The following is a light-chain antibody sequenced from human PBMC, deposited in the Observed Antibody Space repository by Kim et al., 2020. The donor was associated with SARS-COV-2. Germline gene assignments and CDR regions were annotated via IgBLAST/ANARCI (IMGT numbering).Light chain of an antibody. CDR1: SLRSYY. CDR3: NSRDSSGNHWV. Sequence: ALGQTVRITCQGDSLRSYYASGCQQKPGEAPVLVIYGQNNRPSGIPARFSGASSGNTASLTITGAQAEDEADYYCNSRDSSGNHWVFGGGTQLTVL. J-gene: IGLJ3*02. V-gene: IGLV3-19*01. CDR2: GQN.